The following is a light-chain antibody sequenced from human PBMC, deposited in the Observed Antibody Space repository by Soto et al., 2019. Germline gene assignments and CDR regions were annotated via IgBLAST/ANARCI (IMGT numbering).Light chain of an antibody. Sequence: ETVLTQSPGTLSLSPGERATLSCRASQTIRSNYLAWYRQTPGQAPRLLIYGASNRATGIADRFSGSGSGTDFTLIISTLEPEDFALYYCLQYGSSPWTFGQGTKVEIK. CDR3: LQYGSSPWT. V-gene: IGKV3-20*01. CDR2: GAS. J-gene: IGKJ1*01. CDR1: QTIRSNY.